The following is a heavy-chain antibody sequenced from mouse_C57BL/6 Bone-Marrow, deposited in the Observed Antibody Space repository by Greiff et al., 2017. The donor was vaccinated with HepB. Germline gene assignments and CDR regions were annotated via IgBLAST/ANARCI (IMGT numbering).Heavy chain of an antibody. Sequence: EVQRVESGGGLVQSGRSLRLSCATSGFTFSDFYMEWVRQAPGKGLEWIAASRNKANDYTTEYSASVKGRFIVSRDTSQSILYLQMNALRAEDTAIYYCARDADWDKGYYAMDYWGQGTSVTVSS. CDR3: ARDADWDKGYYAMDY. CDR2: SRNKANDYTT. V-gene: IGHV7-1*01. D-gene: IGHD4-1*01. CDR1: GFTFSDFY. J-gene: IGHJ4*01.